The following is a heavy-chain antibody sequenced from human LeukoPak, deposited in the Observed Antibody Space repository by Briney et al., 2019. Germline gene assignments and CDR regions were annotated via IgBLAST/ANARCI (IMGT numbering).Heavy chain of an antibody. V-gene: IGHV3-23*01. CDR2: ISGSGGST. Sequence: GGSLRLSCAASGFTFSSYAMSWVRQAPGKGLEWVSAISGSGGSTYYADSVRGRFTISRDNSKNTLYLQMNSLRAEDTAVYYCAKLLIPVHYFDYWGQGTLVTVSS. CDR1: GFTFSSYA. D-gene: IGHD3-9*01. J-gene: IGHJ4*02. CDR3: AKLLIPVHYFDY.